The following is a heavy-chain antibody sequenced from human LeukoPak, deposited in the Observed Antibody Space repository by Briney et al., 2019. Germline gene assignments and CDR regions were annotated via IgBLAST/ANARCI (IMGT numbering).Heavy chain of an antibody. J-gene: IGHJ4*02. CDR1: GFTFSSYA. D-gene: IGHD5-24*01. V-gene: IGHV3-23*01. CDR3: AKDFDVRRDGYNPFDY. Sequence: GGSLRLSCAASGFTFSSYAMNWVRQAPGKGLDWVSAISGSGRSTFYAESVKGRFTISRDNSKNTLYLQMNSLRAEDTAVYYCAKDFDVRRDGYNPFDYWGQGTLVTVSS. CDR2: ISGSGRST.